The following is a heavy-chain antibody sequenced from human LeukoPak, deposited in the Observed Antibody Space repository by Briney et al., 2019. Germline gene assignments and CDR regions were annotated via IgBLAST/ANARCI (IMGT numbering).Heavy chain of an antibody. CDR3: TRGGYCSSTSCYKGSDY. J-gene: IGHJ4*02. Sequence: PGRSLRLSCTASGFTLGDYAMSWFRQAPGKGLEWVGFIRSKAYGGTTEYAASVKGRFTISRDDSTRNAYLQMNSLKTEDTAVYYGTRGGYCSSTSCYKGSDYWGQGTRITVSS. D-gene: IGHD2-2*02. CDR1: GFTLGDYA. CDR2: IRSKAYGGTT. V-gene: IGHV3-49*03.